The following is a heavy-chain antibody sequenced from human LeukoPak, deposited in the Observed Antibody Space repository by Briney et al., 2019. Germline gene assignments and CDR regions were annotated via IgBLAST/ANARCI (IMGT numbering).Heavy chain of an antibody. V-gene: IGHV3-48*02. CDR1: GFSFSDYP. Sequence: GGSLRLSCATSGFSFSDYPMNWVRQAPGKGLEWISNIRTTAEGAKYAYYADSVKGRVTISRDDGKNTLYLHMNSLRDDDTAVYYCATDQRYAFDYWGQGILVTVSS. CDR3: ATDQRYAFDY. D-gene: IGHD3-9*01. CDR2: IRTTAEGAKYA. J-gene: IGHJ4*02.